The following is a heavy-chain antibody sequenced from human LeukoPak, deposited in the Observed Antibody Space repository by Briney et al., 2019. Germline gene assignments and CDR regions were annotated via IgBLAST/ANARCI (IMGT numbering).Heavy chain of an antibody. D-gene: IGHD3-9*01. CDR2: ISGSGGST. CDR3: AKGLKVTYYDILTGRP. V-gene: IGHV3-23*01. CDR1: GFTFSSYA. J-gene: IGHJ5*02. Sequence: GGSLRLSCAAPGFTFSSYAMSWVRQAPGKGLEWVSAISGSGGSTYYADSVKGRFTISRDNSKNTLYLQMNSLRAEDTAVYYCAKGLKVTYYDILTGRPWGQGTLVTVSS.